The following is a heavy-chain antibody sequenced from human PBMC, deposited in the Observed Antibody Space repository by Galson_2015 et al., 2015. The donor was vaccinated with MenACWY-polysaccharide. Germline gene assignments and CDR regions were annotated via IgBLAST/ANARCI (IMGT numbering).Heavy chain of an antibody. V-gene: IGHV4-39*01. CDR3: ARHGAGTLGNSYYGMDV. CDR1: GGSISDTNYY. CDR2: MFYSGNT. Sequence: SETLSLTCTVSGGSISDTNYYWGWVLQPPGKGLEWIGSMFYSGNTDYNPSLMSQVTTFADTSKKQLSLKLRSVTDADTAGYYCARHGAGTLGNSYYGMDVWGQGTTVTVSS. D-gene: IGHD1/OR15-1a*01. J-gene: IGHJ6*02.